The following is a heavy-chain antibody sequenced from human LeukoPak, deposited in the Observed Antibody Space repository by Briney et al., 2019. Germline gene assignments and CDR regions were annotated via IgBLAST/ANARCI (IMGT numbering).Heavy chain of an antibody. J-gene: IGHJ3*02. D-gene: IGHD3-16*01. CDR3: AREGALGAFDI. CDR1: GFTVSSNY. V-gene: IGHV3-66*02. CDR2: IYSGGST. Sequence: PGGSLRLSCAASGFTVSSNYMSWVRQAPGKGLEWVSVIYSGGSTYHADSVKGRFTISRDNSKNTLYLQMNSLRAEDTAVYYCAREGALGAFDIWGQGTMVTVSS.